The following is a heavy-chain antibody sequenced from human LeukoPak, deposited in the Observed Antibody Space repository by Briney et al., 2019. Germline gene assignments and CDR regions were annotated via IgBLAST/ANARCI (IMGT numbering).Heavy chain of an antibody. CDR2: IRSRAYRGTT. CDR3: GRGPIELWLHNGIDV. Sequence: GGSLRLSCSTSGFTFGDHAMSWVRQAPGEGLEWVGFIRSRAYRGTTEYAASVRDRFTISRDDSKSTAYLQMNSLKIDDTAVYFCGRGPIELWLHNGIDVWGQGTTVTVSS. V-gene: IGHV3-49*04. D-gene: IGHD5-18*01. J-gene: IGHJ6*02. CDR1: GFTFGDHA.